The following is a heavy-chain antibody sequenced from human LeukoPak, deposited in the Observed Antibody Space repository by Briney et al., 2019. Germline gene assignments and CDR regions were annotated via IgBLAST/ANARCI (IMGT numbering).Heavy chain of an antibody. V-gene: IGHV3-23*01. Sequence: GGSLRLSCAGSGFTFSNYAMNCVRQAPGKGREWVSSMSHSGSSSYADSVKGRFTISRDNSMNTLFLQRSSLRAEDTAIYYCAKELTERWLIDAFDIWGQGTVVTVSS. CDR2: MSHSGSS. J-gene: IGHJ3*02. CDR1: GFTFSNYA. D-gene: IGHD5-24*01. CDR3: AKELTERWLIDAFDI.